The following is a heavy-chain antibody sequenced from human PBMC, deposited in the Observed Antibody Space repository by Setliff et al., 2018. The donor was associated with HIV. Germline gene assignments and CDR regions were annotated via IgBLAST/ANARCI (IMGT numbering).Heavy chain of an antibody. Sequence: GGSLRLSCAASGFTFSSYVMHWVRQAPGKGLEWVAVIWYDGSNKYYADSVKGRFTISRDNSKNTLYLQMNSLRAEDTAVYFCARDSSSWYEFYFDCWGQGTLVTVSS. CDR1: GFTFSSYV. V-gene: IGHV3-33*08. CDR3: ARDSSSWYEFYFDC. J-gene: IGHJ4*02. D-gene: IGHD6-13*01. CDR2: IWYDGSNK.